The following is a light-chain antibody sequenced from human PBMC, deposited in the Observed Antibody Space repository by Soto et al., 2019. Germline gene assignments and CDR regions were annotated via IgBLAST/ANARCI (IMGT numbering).Light chain of an antibody. Sequence: VMTQSPDSLAVSLGEGATIDCKSSQSVLYSSNNKNYLAWYQQKPGQPPKLLIYWASTRESGVPDRFSGSGSGTDFTLTISSLQVEDVAVYYCQQYYSTPLSFGGGTKVDIK. V-gene: IGKV4-1*01. J-gene: IGKJ4*01. CDR3: QQYYSTPLS. CDR2: WAS. CDR1: QSVLYSSNNKNY.